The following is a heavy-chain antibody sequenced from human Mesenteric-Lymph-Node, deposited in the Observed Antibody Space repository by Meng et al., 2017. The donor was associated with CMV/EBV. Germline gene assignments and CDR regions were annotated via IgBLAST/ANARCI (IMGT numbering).Heavy chain of an antibody. D-gene: IGHD3-3*01. CDR2: IIPIFGTA. V-gene: IGHV1-69*05. CDR3: ARDKPGAIFDGMDV. Sequence: SVKVSCKASGGTFSSYAISWVRQAPGQGLEWMGGIIPIFGTANYAQKFQGRVTITTDDSRTTAYMELSRLRSDDTAVYYCARDKPGAIFDGMDVWGQGTTVTVSS. CDR1: GGTFSSYA. J-gene: IGHJ6*02.